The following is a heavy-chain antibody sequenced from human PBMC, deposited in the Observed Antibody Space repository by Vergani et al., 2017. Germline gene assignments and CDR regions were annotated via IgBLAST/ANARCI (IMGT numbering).Heavy chain of an antibody. Sequence: EVQLVESGGGLVKPGGSLRLSCAASEFSFSSYSMNWVRRAPGKGLEWVSSGSTSSSYIYYADSVRGRFTISRDNAKNSLFLQMNSLRAEDTAVYYCARGGAFWSDWYFDIWGRGTLVTVSS. V-gene: IGHV3-21*01. J-gene: IGHJ2*01. CDR3: ARGGAFWSDWYFDI. CDR2: GSTSSSYI. D-gene: IGHD3-3*01. CDR1: EFSFSSYS.